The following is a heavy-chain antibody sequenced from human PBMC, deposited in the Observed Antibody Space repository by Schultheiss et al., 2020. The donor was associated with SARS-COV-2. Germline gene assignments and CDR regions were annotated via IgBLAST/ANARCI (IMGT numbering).Heavy chain of an antibody. D-gene: IGHD6-19*01. CDR2: ISSSSSYI. J-gene: IGHJ4*02. V-gene: IGHV3-11*06. CDR1: GFTFSDYY. Sequence: GGSLRLSCAASGFTFSDYYMSWLRQAPGKGLEWVSYISSSSSYIYYADSVKGRFTISRDNAKNSLYLQMNSLRAEDTAVYYCARWDSSGWYYFDYWGQGTLVTVSS. CDR3: ARWDSSGWYYFDY.